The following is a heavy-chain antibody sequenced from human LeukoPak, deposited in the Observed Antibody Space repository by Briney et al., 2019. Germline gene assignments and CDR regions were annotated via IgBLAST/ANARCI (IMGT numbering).Heavy chain of an antibody. D-gene: IGHD5-18*01. Sequence: GGSLRLSCAASGFTFSDYGMSWVRQAPGKGLEWVSSISGSDGSTYYADSVKGRLTISRDNSKNTLYLQMNSLRAEDTAVYYCAKDRGYSYGPEAYWGQGTLVTVSS. J-gene: IGHJ4*02. CDR2: ISGSDGST. CDR3: AKDRGYSYGPEAY. CDR1: GFTFSDYG. V-gene: IGHV3-23*01.